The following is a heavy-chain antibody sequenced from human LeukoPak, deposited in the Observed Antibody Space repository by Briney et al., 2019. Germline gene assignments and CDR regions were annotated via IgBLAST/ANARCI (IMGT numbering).Heavy chain of an antibody. CDR2: ISGSGYTI. D-gene: IGHD4-17*01. CDR3: ARGPVTTSLDY. Sequence: GGSLRLSCAASGFTFSSYGMNWVRQAPGKRLEWVSYISGSGYTIYYADSVKGRFTISRDNANNSLLLQMNSLRAEDTAVYYCARGPVTTSLDYWGQGTLVTVSS. J-gene: IGHJ4*02. CDR1: GFTFSSYG. V-gene: IGHV3-48*03.